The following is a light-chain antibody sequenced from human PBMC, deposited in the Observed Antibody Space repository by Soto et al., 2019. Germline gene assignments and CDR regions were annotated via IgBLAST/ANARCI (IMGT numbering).Light chain of an antibody. Sequence: QSALTQPASVSGSPGQSITISCTGTSSNVGSYKLVSWYQQHPGKAPKLIIYAVTDRPSGVADRFSGSKSGDTASLTISGLQAEDEAHYYCSSFTSSTTLLFGGGTKSPS. CDR1: SSNVGSYKL. J-gene: IGLJ2*01. CDR2: AVT. V-gene: IGLV2-14*02. CDR3: SSFTSSTTLL.